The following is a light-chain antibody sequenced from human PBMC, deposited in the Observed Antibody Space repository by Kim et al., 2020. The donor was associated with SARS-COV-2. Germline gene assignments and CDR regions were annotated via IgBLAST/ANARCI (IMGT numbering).Light chain of an antibody. Sequence: EIVLTQSPATLSLSPGDRATLSCRASQTVSSYLAWYQQKPGQAPRLLIYDASNRATGIPARFSASGSGTDFTLTISSLEPEDFAVYYCQQRLNWPPLTFGGGTKVDIK. CDR3: QQRLNWPPLT. CDR1: QTVSSY. V-gene: IGKV3-11*01. J-gene: IGKJ4*01. CDR2: DAS.